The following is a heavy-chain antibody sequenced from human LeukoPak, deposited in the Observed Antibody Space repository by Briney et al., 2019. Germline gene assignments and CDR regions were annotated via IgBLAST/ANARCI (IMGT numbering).Heavy chain of an antibody. CDR2: INHSGST. V-gene: IGHV4-34*01. D-gene: IGHD2-15*01. CDR3: ARGLKLSDDY. J-gene: IGHJ4*02. CDR1: GGSFSGYY. Sequence: SETLSLTCAVYGGSFSGYYWSWIRQPPGKGLEWIGEINHSGSTNYNPSLKSRVTISVDTSKNQFSLKLSSVTAADTAVYYCARGLKLSDDYWGQGTLVTVSS.